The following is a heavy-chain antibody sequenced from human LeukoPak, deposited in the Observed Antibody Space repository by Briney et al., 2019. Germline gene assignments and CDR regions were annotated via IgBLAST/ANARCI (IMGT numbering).Heavy chain of an antibody. Sequence: SVKVSCKASGGTFSSYAISWVRQAPGQGLEWMGGIIPIFGTANYAQKFQGRVTITADKSTSTAYMELSSLRSEDTAVYHCARGDGAVAKLCGMDVWGKGTTVTVSS. CDR3: ARGDGAVAKLCGMDV. CDR1: GGTFSSYA. D-gene: IGHD6-19*01. V-gene: IGHV1-69*06. CDR2: IIPIFGTA. J-gene: IGHJ6*04.